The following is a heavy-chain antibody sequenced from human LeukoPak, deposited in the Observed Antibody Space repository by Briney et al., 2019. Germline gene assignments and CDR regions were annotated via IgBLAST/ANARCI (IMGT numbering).Heavy chain of an antibody. CDR1: GFTFSSYW. V-gene: IGHV3-7*01. J-gene: IGHJ3*02. Sequence: PGGSLRLSCAASGFTFSSYWMSWVRQAPGKGLEWVANIKQDGSEKYYVDSVKGRFTISRDNAKNSLYLQMNSLRAEDTAVYYCASLFGGIAVVAFDIWGQGTMVTVSS. D-gene: IGHD6-19*01. CDR3: ASLFGGIAVVAFDI. CDR2: IKQDGSEK.